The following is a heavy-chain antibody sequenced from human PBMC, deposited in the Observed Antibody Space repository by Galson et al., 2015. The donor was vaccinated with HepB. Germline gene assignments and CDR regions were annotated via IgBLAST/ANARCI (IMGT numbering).Heavy chain of an antibody. CDR2: ISSSSSTI. Sequence: SLRLSCAASGFTFSSYSMNWVRQAPGKGLEWVSYISSSSSTIYYADSVKGRFTISRDNAKNSLYLQMNSLRAEDTAVYYCASYPRAGSGSQFDYWGQGTLVTVSS. J-gene: IGHJ4*02. D-gene: IGHD3-10*01. CDR1: GFTFSSYS. CDR3: ASYPRAGSGSQFDY. V-gene: IGHV3-48*01.